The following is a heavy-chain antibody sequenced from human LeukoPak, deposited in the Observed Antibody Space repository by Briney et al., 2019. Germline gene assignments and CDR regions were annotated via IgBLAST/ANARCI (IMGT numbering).Heavy chain of an antibody. Sequence: GGSLRLSCAASGFTFSSYAMSWVRQAPGKGLEWVSAISGSGGSTYYADSVKGRFTNPRDNSKNTLYLQMNSLRAEDTAVYYCARDRVLGCLDFWGQGTLVTVSS. CDR3: ARDRVLGCLDF. D-gene: IGHD3-16*01. CDR1: GFTFSSYA. CDR2: ISGSGGST. V-gene: IGHV3-23*01. J-gene: IGHJ4*02.